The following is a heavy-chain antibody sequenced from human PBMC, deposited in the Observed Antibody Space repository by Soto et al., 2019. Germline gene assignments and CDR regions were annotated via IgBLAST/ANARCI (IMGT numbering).Heavy chain of an antibody. CDR1: GGSINNGDYY. V-gene: IGHV4-30-4*01. D-gene: IGHD4-4*01. J-gene: IGHJ6*02. CDR2: IYYSGST. Sequence: PSETLSLTCAVSGGSINNGDYYWSWIRQPPGKGLEWIGYIYYSGSTYVNPSLKSRLSMSLDTSKNQFSLQLNSVTPEDTAVYYCARDRSVTTYYYYYYGMDVWGQGTTVTVSS. CDR3: ARDRSVTTYYYYYYGMDV.